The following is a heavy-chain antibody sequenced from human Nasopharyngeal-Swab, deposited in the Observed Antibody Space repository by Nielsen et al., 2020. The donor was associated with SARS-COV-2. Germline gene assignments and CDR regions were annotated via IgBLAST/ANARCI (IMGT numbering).Heavy chain of an antibody. CDR3: ARGRTGNYYYGMDV. D-gene: IGHD1/OR15-1a*01. V-gene: IGHV3-30-3*01. CDR2: ISYDGSNK. CDR1: GFTFSSYA. Sequence: SLKISCAASGFTFSSYAMHWVRQAPGKGLEWVAVISYDGSNKYYADSVKGRFTISRDNSKNTLYLQMNSLRAEDTAVYYCARGRTGNYYYGMDVWGQGTTVTVSS. J-gene: IGHJ6*02.